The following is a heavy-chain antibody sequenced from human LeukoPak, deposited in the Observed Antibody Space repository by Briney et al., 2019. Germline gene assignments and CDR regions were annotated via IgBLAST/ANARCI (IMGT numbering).Heavy chain of an antibody. V-gene: IGHV3-7*01. CDR3: SRSLDY. CDR1: GFPFSGSW. J-gene: IGHJ4*02. Sequence: PGGSLRLSCAASGFPFSGSWMDWVRQAPGKRMEWVANIKQDGSEKHYADSVKGRFTISRDNAKNSLFLQMSGLRAEDTAVYYCSRSLDYWGQGAPVTVSS. CDR2: IKQDGSEK.